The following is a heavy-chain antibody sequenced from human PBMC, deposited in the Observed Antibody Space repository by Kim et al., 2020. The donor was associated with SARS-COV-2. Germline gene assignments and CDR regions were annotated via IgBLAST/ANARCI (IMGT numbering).Heavy chain of an antibody. CDR3: AKDRALSTNWFDP. D-gene: IGHD2-2*01. V-gene: IGHV3-30*02. J-gene: IGHJ5*02. Sequence: YYADSVKGRFTTSRDNSKNTLYLQMNSLRAGDTAVYYCAKDRALSTNWFDPWGQGTLVTVSS.